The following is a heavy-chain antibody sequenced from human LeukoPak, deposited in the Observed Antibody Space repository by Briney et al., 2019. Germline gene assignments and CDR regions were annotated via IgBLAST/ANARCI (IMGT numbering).Heavy chain of an antibody. CDR1: GFPFRRYW. V-gene: IGHV3-74*01. CDR3: ATPRGSGSYLAFDY. CDR2: IHSQWSST. Sequence: QSGRSLRLLCAASGFPFRRYWTHCVRHAPAKALVWVSRIHSQWSSTRYADSVKGRLPNSRDNPKHRLYLPKNSLISEHTPVFHCATPRGSGSYLAFDYGGQGTLVSVSS. J-gene: IGHJ4*02. D-gene: IGHD1-26*01.